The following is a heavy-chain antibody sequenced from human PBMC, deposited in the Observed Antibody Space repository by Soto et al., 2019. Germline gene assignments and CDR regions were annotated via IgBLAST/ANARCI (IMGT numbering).Heavy chain of an antibody. CDR1: GFTFSSYD. D-gene: IGHD3-10*02. CDR3: ARATFGELFSDAFDI. V-gene: IGHV3-13*01. J-gene: IGHJ3*02. Sequence: GGSLRLSCAASGFTFSSYDMHWVRQATGKGLEWVSAIGTAGDTYYPGSVKGRFTISRENAKNSLYLQMNSLRAGDTAVYYCARATFGELFSDAFDIWGQGTMVTV. CDR2: IGTAGDT.